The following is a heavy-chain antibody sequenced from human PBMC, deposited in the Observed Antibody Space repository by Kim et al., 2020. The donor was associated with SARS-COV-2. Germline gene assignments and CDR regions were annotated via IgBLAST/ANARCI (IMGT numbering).Heavy chain of an antibody. V-gene: IGHV1-18*01. J-gene: IGHJ4*02. D-gene: IGHD6-13*01. Sequence: QKLQGRVTMTTDTSTSTAYMELRSLRSDDTAVYYCARAWRAAAGIGFDYWGQGTLVTVSS. CDR3: ARAWRAAAGIGFDY.